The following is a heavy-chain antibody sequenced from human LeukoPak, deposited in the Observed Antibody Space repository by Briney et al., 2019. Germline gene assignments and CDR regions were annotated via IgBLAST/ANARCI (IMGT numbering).Heavy chain of an antibody. J-gene: IGHJ4*02. CDR1: GFTFGDSA. D-gene: IGHD1-26*01. CDR2: IRSKAYSGTT. Sequence: PGGSLRLSYTASGFTFGDSAMSWFRKAPGKGLEWVSFIRSKAYSGTTQYAASVKGRFTVSRDDSKSIAYLQMDSLETEDTAVYFCARDVRGSGTYYDYWGQGTLVTVSS. CDR3: ARDVRGSGTYYDY. V-gene: IGHV3-49*03.